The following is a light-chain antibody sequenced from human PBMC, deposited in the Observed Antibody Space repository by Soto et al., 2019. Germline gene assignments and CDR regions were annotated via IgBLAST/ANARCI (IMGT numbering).Light chain of an antibody. CDR1: SSNIGRNT. V-gene: IGLV1-44*01. CDR3: AAWDDSLNAEV. J-gene: IGLJ2*01. CDR2: SNN. Sequence: QSVLTQPPSASGTPGQRVTISCSGSSSNIGRNTVNWYQQLPGTPPKVLIYSNNQRPSGVPDRLSGSKSGTSASLAISGLQSEDEADYYCAAWDDSLNAEVFGGGTKLTVL.